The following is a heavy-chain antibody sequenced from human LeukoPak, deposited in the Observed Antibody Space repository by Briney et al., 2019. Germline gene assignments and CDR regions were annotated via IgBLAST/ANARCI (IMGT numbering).Heavy chain of an antibody. CDR1: VYTFTSYY. D-gene: IGHD4-11*01. CDR2: INPCGGST. V-gene: IGHV1-46*01. J-gene: IGHJ3*02. CDR3: AKTVTTPRDACDI. Sequence: ASVKVSCKASVYTFTSYYMHWVRQAPGQGLEWMGIINPCGGSTSYAQKFQGRVTMTRDMSTSTVYMELSSLRSEDTAVYYCAKTVTTPRDACDIWGQGTMVTVSS.